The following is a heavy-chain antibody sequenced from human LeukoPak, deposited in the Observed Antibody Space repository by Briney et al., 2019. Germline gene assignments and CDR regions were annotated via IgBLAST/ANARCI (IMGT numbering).Heavy chain of an antibody. D-gene: IGHD3-16*02. Sequence: SVKVSCKASGGTFSSYAISWVRQAPGQGLEWMGRIIPILGIANYAQKFQGRVTITADKSTSTAYMELSSLRAEDTAVYYCAEGLELSFLDYWGQGTLVTVSS. V-gene: IGHV1-69*04. CDR2: IIPILGIA. J-gene: IGHJ4*02. CDR3: AEGLELSFLDY. CDR1: GGTFSSYA.